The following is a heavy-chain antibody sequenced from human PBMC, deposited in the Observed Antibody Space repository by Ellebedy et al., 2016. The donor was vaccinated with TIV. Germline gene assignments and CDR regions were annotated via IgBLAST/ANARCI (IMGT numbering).Heavy chain of an antibody. J-gene: IGHJ4*02. D-gene: IGHD1-26*01. Sequence: ASVKVSCKASGYTFTSYGISWVRQAPGQGLEWMGWISADNGDTNYAQKFQGRVSMTTDTSTNTAYMELRSLRSDNTALYYCARDNYWELLGIDDWGQGTLVTVSS. CDR2: ISADNGDT. CDR3: ARDNYWELLGIDD. CDR1: GYTFTSYG. V-gene: IGHV1-18*01.